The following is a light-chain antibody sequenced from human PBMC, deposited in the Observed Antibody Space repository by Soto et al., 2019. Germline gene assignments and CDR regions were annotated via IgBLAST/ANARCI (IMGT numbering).Light chain of an antibody. CDR2: SND. J-gene: IGLJ3*02. CDR3: AAWDDSLNGQGV. CDR1: SSNIGRNT. Sequence: QSVLTQPPSASGTPGQRVSISCPGSSSNIGRNTVNWYQQLPGTAPKVLIYSNDQRPSGVPDRFSGSKSGTSASLAISGLQSEDEADYYCAAWDDSLNGQGVFGGGTKLTVL. V-gene: IGLV1-44*01.